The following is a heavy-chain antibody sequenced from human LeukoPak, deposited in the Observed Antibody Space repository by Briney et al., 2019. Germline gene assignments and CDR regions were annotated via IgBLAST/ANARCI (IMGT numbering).Heavy chain of an antibody. Sequence: GSLRLSCAASGFTFSSYWMSWVRQAPGKGLEWIGEINHSGSTNYNPSLKSRVTISVDTSKNQFSLKLSSVTAADTAVYYCARGDYCSGGSCYNYYMDVWGKGTTVTISS. D-gene: IGHD2-15*01. CDR1: GFTFSSYW. J-gene: IGHJ6*03. V-gene: IGHV4-34*01. CDR2: INHSGST. CDR3: ARGDYCSGGSCYNYYMDV.